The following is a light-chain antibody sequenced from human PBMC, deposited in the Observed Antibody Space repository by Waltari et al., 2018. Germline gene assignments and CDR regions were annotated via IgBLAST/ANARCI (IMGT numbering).Light chain of an antibody. J-gene: IGKJ4*01. CDR3: QQRANWLT. CDR1: QSVNNY. Sequence: EIVLTQSPATLSLSPGERATLSCRASQSVNNYLAWYQQRPGQAPRLLIYDASNRATGIPARFSGGGFGTDFTLTISTLEPEDFAVYYCQQRANWLTFGGGTKVEIK. CDR2: DAS. V-gene: IGKV3-11*01.